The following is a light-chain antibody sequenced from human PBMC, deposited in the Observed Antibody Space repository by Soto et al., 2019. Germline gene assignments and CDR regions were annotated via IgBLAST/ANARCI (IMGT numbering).Light chain of an antibody. CDR3: QQLVDSTIT. J-gene: IGKJ5*01. Sequence: DIQLTQSPSFLSPSIGESVTITCRASQVISTSLAWYQVKPGKAPKLLIYAASALESGVPSRFRSTVSGTEFSLTITSLLPEDFATYYGQQLVDSTITFGQWTRLEIK. CDR2: AAS. V-gene: IGKV1-9*01. CDR1: QVISTS.